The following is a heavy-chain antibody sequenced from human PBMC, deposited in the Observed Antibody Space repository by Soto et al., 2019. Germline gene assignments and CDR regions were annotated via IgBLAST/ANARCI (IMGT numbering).Heavy chain of an antibody. CDR3: ARLGAYYQAMDS. Sequence: SETLSLTCTVSNGYIRPNDWSWIRQPPGKGLEWIGYIYYAGTTTYNPSLQSRVSISVDTSKNEVSLKLTSVTAADTAVYFCARLGAYYQAMDSWGQGTLVTVSS. V-gene: IGHV4-59*08. CDR1: NGYIRPND. J-gene: IGHJ1*01. CDR2: IYYAGTT. D-gene: IGHD3-22*01.